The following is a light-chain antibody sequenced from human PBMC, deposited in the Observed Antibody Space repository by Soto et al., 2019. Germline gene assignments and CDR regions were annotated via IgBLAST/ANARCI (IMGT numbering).Light chain of an antibody. V-gene: IGKV3-15*01. CDR3: QQYNNWPWT. Sequence: EIVMTQSAASLSVSPGERATLSCRASQSLDSNLAWYQQKPGQAPRLLIYRASTRATGIPARFSGSESGTDFTLTISSLQSEDFAVYYCQQYNNWPWTFGRGTKVEIK. J-gene: IGKJ1*01. CDR1: QSLDSN. CDR2: RAS.